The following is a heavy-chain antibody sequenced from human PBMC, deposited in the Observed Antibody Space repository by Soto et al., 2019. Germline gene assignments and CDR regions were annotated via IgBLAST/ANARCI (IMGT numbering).Heavy chain of an antibody. D-gene: IGHD5-12*01. CDR2: IYYSGST. V-gene: IGHV4-39*01. J-gene: IGHJ5*02. CDR3: ARLSYDRSNWFDP. CDR1: GGSISSSSYY. Sequence: SETLSLTCTVSGGSISSSSYYWGWIRQPPGKGLEWIGSIYYSGSTYYNPSLKSRVTISVDTSKNQFSLKLSPVTAADTAVYYCARLSYDRSNWFDPWGQGTLVTVSS.